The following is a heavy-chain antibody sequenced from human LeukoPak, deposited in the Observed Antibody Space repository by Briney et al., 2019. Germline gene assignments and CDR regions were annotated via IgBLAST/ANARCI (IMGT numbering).Heavy chain of an antibody. CDR2: SVPMFGTI. CDR3: ARGTTVTTAVLVPNDAFDI. Sequence: GASVKVSCKASGGTFYSYAINWVRQAPGQGLEWMGGSVPMFGTINFAPKFQGRVTITADESTSTAYMELTSLKSEDTAVYYCARGTTVTTAVLVPNDAFDIWGQGTMVTVSS. CDR1: GGTFYSYA. V-gene: IGHV1-69*13. J-gene: IGHJ3*02. D-gene: IGHD4-17*01.